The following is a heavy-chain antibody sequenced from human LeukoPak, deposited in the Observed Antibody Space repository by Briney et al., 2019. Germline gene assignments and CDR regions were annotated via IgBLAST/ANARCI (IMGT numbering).Heavy chain of an antibody. CDR3: ARSSEGYFDY. V-gene: IGHV4-59*08. CDR1: GGSISSYY. J-gene: IGHJ4*02. Sequence: SETLSLTCTVSGGSISSYYWSWIRQPPGKGLEWIGYIYYSGSTNYNPSLKSRVTISVDTSKNQFSLKLSSVTVADTAVYYCARSSEGYFDYWGQGTLVTVSS. CDR2: IYYSGST.